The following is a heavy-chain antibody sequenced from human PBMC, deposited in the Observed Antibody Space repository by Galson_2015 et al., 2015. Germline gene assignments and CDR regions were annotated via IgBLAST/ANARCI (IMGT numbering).Heavy chain of an antibody. Sequence: SVKVSCKASGYTFTGYYMHWVRQAPGQGLEWMGWINPNSGGTNYAQKFQGWVTMTRDTSISTAYMELSRLRSDDTAVYYCARGSSTSCYVCGWYPGPLYYYGMDVWGQGTTVTVSS. CDR1: GYTFTGYY. D-gene: IGHD2-2*01. CDR3: ARGSSTSCYVCGWYPGPLYYYGMDV. V-gene: IGHV1-2*04. J-gene: IGHJ6*02. CDR2: INPNSGGT.